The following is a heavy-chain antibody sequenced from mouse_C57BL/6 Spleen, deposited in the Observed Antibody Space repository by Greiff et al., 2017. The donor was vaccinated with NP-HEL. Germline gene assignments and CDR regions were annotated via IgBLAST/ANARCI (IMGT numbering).Heavy chain of an antibody. J-gene: IGHJ2*01. CDR2: IDPENGDT. V-gene: IGHV14-4*01. Sequence: VQLQQSGAELVRPGASVKLSCTASGFNIKDDYMHWVKQRPEQGLEWIGWIDPENGDTEYASKFQGKATITADTSSNTAYLQLSSLTSEDTAVYYCTTWSHFDYWGQGTTLTVSS. CDR3: TTWSHFDY. D-gene: IGHD6-2*01. CDR1: GFNIKDDY.